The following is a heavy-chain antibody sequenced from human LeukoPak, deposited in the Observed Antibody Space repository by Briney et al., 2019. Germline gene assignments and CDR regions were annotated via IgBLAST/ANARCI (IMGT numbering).Heavy chain of an antibody. V-gene: IGHV4-59*01. J-gene: IGHJ4*02. CDR2: IYYSGST. Sequence: SETLSLTCTVSGGSISSYYWSWIRQPPGKGLEWIGYIYYSGSTNYNPSLKSRVTISVDTSKNQFSLKLSSVTAADTAVYYCARVGMVRGVKYFDYWGQGTLVTVSS. CDR3: ARVGMVRGVKYFDY. D-gene: IGHD3-10*01. CDR1: GGSISSYY.